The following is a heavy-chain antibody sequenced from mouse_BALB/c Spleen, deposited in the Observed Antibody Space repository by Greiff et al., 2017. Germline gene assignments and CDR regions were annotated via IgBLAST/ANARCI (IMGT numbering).Heavy chain of an antibody. CDR1: GFTFSSFG. V-gene: IGHV5-17*02. J-gene: IGHJ4*01. CDR2: ISSGSSTI. Sequence: EVMLVESGGGLVQPGGSRKLSCAASGFTFSSFGMHWVRQAPEKGLEWVAYISSGSSTIYYADTVKGRFTISRDNPKNTLFLQMTSLRSEDTAMYYCARSHGYYVRAMDYWGQGTSVTVSS. CDR3: ARSHGYYVRAMDY. D-gene: IGHD2-3*01.